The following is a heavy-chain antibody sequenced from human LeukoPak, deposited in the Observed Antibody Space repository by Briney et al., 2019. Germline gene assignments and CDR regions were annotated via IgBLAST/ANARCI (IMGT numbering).Heavy chain of an antibody. D-gene: IGHD6-19*01. CDR1: GYTFTGYY. CDR2: INPNSGGT. Sequence: ASVKVSCKASGYTFTGYYMHWVRQAPGQGLEWMGWINPNSGGTNYAQKFQGWVTMTRDTSISTAYMELSRLRSDDTAVYYCAKGRQQWLIQGHGMDVWGKGTTVTVSS. V-gene: IGHV1-2*04. CDR3: AKGRQQWLIQGHGMDV. J-gene: IGHJ6*04.